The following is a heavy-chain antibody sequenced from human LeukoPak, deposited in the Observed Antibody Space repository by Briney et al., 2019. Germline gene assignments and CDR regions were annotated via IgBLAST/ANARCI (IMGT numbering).Heavy chain of an antibody. CDR2: IYSGGST. CDR3: AKELVAVVELDY. Sequence: GGSLRLSCAASGFTVSSNYMSWVRQAPGKGLEWVSVIYSGGSTYYADSVKGRFTISRDNSKNTLYLQMNSLRAEATAVYYCAKELVAVVELDYWGQGTLVTVSS. J-gene: IGHJ4*02. CDR1: GFTVSSNY. V-gene: IGHV3-66*01. D-gene: IGHD6-19*01.